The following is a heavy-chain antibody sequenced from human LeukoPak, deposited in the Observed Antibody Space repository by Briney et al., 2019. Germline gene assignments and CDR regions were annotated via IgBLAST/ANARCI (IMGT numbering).Heavy chain of an antibody. CDR3: AKGYRKYSYGPALDY. D-gene: IGHD5-18*01. J-gene: IGHJ4*02. V-gene: IGHV3-9*01. Sequence: GRSLRLSCAASGLTFDDYAMHWVRQAPGKGLEWVPGIRWNSGSIGYAASVKGRFTISRDNAKNSLYLQMNSLRAEDTALYYCAKGYRKYSYGPALDYWGQGTLVIVSS. CDR2: IRWNSGSI. CDR1: GLTFDDYA.